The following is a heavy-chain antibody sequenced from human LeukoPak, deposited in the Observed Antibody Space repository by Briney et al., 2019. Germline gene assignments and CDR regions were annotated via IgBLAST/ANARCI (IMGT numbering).Heavy chain of an antibody. V-gene: IGHV3-74*01. D-gene: IGHD1-26*01. CDR3: VSTSYSGSKGVY. CDR2: ISTDGSTI. J-gene: IGHJ4*02. CDR1: GFTFSNYW. Sequence: PGASLRLSSAASGFTFSNYWMHCVRQAPGKGLLWASRISTDGSTIHYADSVKGRFTISRDNAKNTLFLQLNSLRAEDTAVYYCVSTSYSGSKGVYWGQGALVTVSS.